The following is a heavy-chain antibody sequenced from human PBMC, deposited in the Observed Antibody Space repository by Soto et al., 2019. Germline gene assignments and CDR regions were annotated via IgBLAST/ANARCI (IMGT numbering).Heavy chain of an antibody. Sequence: GGSLRLSCAASGFTFSSYAMSWVRQAPGKGLEWVSAISGSGGSTYYADSVKGRFTISRDNSKNTLYLQMNSLRAEDTAVYYCAKHSTSSGWYLHLFGYFDYWGQGTLVTVSS. CDR2: ISGSGGST. CDR1: GFTFSSYA. V-gene: IGHV3-23*01. D-gene: IGHD6-19*01. J-gene: IGHJ4*02. CDR3: AKHSTSSGWYLHLFGYFDY.